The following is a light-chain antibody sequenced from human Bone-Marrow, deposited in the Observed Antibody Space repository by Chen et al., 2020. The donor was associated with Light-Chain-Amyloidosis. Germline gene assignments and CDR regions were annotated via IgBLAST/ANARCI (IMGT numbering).Light chain of an antibody. CDR2: EDE. CDR1: SGSIATNY. Sequence: NFMLTQPHSVSESQGKTVIISCTRSSGSIATNYVQWYPQRPGSSPTTLIYEDEQRPSGVPELFSGSIDRSCNSASLTIAGLKTAEEADYYCQSYQGSSQGVFGGGTKLTVL. CDR3: QSYQGSSQGV. V-gene: IGLV6-57*01. J-gene: IGLJ3*02.